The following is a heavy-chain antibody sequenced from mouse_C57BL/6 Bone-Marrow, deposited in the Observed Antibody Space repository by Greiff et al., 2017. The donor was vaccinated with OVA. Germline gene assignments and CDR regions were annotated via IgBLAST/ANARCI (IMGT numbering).Heavy chain of an antibody. J-gene: IGHJ2*01. D-gene: IGHD1-1*01. CDR1: GYTFTSYW. V-gene: IGHV1-59*01. Sequence: QVQLQQPGAELVRPGTSVKLSCKASGYTFTSYWMHWVKQRPGQGLEWIGVIDPSDSYTNYNQKFKGKATLTVDTSSSTAYMQLSSLTSEDSAVYYCALTTVVAEGYFDYWGQGTTLTVSS. CDR3: ALTTVVAEGYFDY. CDR2: IDPSDSYT.